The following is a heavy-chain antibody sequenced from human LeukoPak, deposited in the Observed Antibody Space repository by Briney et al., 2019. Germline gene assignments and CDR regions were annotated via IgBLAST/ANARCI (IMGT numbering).Heavy chain of an antibody. D-gene: IGHD6-19*01. J-gene: IGHJ6*03. CDR3: AREGIAVAGTRDYYYYYYMDV. V-gene: IGHV6-1*01. Sequence: SQTLSLTCAISGDIVSSNSAAWNWIRQSPSRGLEWLERTYYRSNLYNDYAVSVKSRITINPDTSKNQFSLQLNSVTPEDTAVYYCAREGIAVAGTRDYYYYYYMDVWGKGTTVTVSS. CDR2: TYYRSNLYN. CDR1: GDIVSSNSAA.